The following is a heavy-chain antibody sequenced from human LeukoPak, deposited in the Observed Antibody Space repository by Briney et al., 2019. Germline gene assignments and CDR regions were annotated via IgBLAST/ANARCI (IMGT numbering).Heavy chain of an antibody. CDR2: INHSGST. D-gene: IGHD3-22*01. J-gene: IGHJ5*02. V-gene: IGHV4-34*01. Sequence: PSETLSLTCAVYGGSFSGYYWSWIRQPPGKGLEWIGEINHSGSTNYNPSLKSRVTISGDTSKNQFSLKLSSVTAADTAVYYCARGPQNYYYDSSGYFWFDPWGQGTLVNVSS. CDR1: GGSFSGYY. CDR3: ARGPQNYYYDSSGYFWFDP.